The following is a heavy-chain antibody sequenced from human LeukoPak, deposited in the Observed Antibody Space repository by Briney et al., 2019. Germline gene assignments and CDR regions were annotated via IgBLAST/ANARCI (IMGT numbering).Heavy chain of an antibody. CDR1: GFTFNNCA. Sequence: GGSLRLSCAASGFTFNNCAMSWVRQAPGKGLEWVSAISGSGDSTYYADSVKGRFTISRDNSRNTLYLQMNSLRAEDTAAYYCAKAYYYDSTGYYLSGDYWGQGTLVTVAS. V-gene: IGHV3-23*01. D-gene: IGHD3-22*01. J-gene: IGHJ4*02. CDR3: AKAYYYDSTGYYLSGDY. CDR2: ISGSGDST.